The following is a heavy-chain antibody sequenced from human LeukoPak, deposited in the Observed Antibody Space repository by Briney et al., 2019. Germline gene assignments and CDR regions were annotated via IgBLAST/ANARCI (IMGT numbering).Heavy chain of an antibody. J-gene: IGHJ4*02. CDR3: ARERGYVWGYYDSSGYYSLGY. Sequence: PGRSLRLSCAASGFTFSSYGMHWVRQAPGKGLEWVAVLWYDGSNKYYADSVKGRFTISRDNSKNTLYLQMNSLRAADTAVYYCARERGYVWGYYDSSGYYSLGYWGQGTLVTVSS. D-gene: IGHD3-22*01. V-gene: IGHV3-33*01. CDR2: LWYDGSNK. CDR1: GFTFSSYG.